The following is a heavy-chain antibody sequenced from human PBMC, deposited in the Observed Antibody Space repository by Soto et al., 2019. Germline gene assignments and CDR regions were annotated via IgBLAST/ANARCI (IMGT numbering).Heavy chain of an antibody. CDR2: IYYSGST. CDR1: GGSISSSSYY. V-gene: IGHV4-39*01. D-gene: IGHD6-25*01. J-gene: IGHJ4*02. Sequence: SETLSLTCTVSGGSISSSSYYWGWIRQPPGKGLEWIGSIYYSGSTYYNPSLKSRVTISVDTSKNQFSLKLSSVTAADTAVYYCASGYSSGGFDYWGQGTQVTVSS. CDR3: ASGYSSGGFDY.